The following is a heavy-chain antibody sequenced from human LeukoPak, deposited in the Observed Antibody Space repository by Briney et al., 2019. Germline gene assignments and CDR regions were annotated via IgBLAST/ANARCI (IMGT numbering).Heavy chain of an antibody. D-gene: IGHD3-22*01. CDR3: ARDPVPRGYDSSGFVDYFDY. Sequence: PGGSLRLSCAASGFTFSSYSMNWVRQAPGKGLEWVSSISSTSIYKYYADSVKGRFTISRDNAKDSLFLQMNSLRSEDTAVYYCARDPVPRGYDSSGFVDYFDYWGQGTLVTVSS. CDR1: GFTFSSYS. J-gene: IGHJ4*02. V-gene: IGHV3-21*04. CDR2: ISSTSIYK.